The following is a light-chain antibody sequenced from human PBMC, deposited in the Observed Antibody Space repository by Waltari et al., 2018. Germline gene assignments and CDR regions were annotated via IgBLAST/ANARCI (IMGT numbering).Light chain of an antibody. Sequence: QSVLTQPPSASGTPGQRVTIPCSGSRSHTGSHYVYWYQHLPGTTPKLLIYRNNQRPSWVPDRFSGSKSGTSASLAISGLRSEDEADYYCAAWDDTLSAVLFGGGTNLTVL. CDR1: RSHTGSHY. V-gene: IGLV1-47*01. J-gene: IGLJ3*02. CDR2: RNN. CDR3: AAWDDTLSAVL.